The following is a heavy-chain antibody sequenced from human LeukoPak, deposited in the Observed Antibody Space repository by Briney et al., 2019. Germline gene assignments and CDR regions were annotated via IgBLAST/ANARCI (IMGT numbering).Heavy chain of an antibody. CDR3: TTKTLVGATQRDY. V-gene: IGHV3-15*01. Sequence: SGGSLRLSCAASGFTFSNAWMSWVRQAPGKGLEWVGRIKSKTDGGTTDYAAPVKGRFTISRDDSKNTLYLQMNSLKTEDTAVYYCTTKTLVGATQRDYWGQGTLVTVSS. CDR2: IKSKTDGGTT. J-gene: IGHJ4*02. D-gene: IGHD1-26*01. CDR1: GFTFSNAW.